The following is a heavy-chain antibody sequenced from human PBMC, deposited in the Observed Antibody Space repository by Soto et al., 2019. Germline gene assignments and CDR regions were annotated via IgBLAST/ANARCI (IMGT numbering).Heavy chain of an antibody. Sequence: QVQLQQLGAGLLKPSETLSLTCAVYGGSVSGANYYWSWIRQPPGKVLEWIGEMSHSGGTHFNPSLKGRVTISVDTSTNQFSLKMSSVTAADTALYYCARVERGTATTVVDAFDIWGPGTMVTVSS. V-gene: IGHV4-34*01. CDR3: ARVERGTATTVVDAFDI. D-gene: IGHD1-1*01. CDR2: MSHSGGT. CDR1: GGSVSGANYY. J-gene: IGHJ3*02.